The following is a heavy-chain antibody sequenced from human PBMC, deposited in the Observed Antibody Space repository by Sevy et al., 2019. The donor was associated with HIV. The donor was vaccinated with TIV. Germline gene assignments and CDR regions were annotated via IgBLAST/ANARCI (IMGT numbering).Heavy chain of an antibody. J-gene: IGHJ4*02. CDR3: ARVNRLDYYDSSGYYVTPFDY. V-gene: IGHV3-48*01. Sequence: GGSLRLSCAASGFTFSSYSMNWVRQAPGKGLEWVSYISSSSSTIYYADSVKGRFTISRDNAKNSLYLQMNSLRAEDTAVYYCARVNRLDYYDSSGYYVTPFDYWGQRTLVTVSS. CDR2: ISSSSSTI. D-gene: IGHD3-22*01. CDR1: GFTFSSYS.